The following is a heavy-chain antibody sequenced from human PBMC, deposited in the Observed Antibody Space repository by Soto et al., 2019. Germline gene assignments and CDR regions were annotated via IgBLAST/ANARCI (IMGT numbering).Heavy chain of an antibody. CDR1: GYSFSTHW. V-gene: IGHV5-51*01. CDR3: ARSQFDYVWGTSGYFDS. Sequence: LKISCKGSGYSFSTHWVGWVRQMPGKGLEWMGIIYPGDSDARYSPSFKGQVTISVDESTTTAFLQWSSLKASDTAMYFCARSQFDYVWGTSGYFDSWGQGTLVTVSS. D-gene: IGHD3-16*01. CDR2: IYPGDSDA. J-gene: IGHJ4*02.